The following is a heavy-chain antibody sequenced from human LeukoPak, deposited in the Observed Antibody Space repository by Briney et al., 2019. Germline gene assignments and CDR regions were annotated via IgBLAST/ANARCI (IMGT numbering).Heavy chain of an antibody. D-gene: IGHD4-17*01. CDR3: ATEHKTTVPPEFDY. V-gene: IGHV3-30*03. Sequence: GGSLRLSCAASGFTFSSYGMHWVRQAPGKGLEWVAVISYDGSNKYYADSVKGRFTISRDNSKNTLYLQMNSLRAEDTAVYYCATEHKTTVPPEFDYWGQGTLVTVSS. CDR1: GFTFSSYG. CDR2: ISYDGSNK. J-gene: IGHJ4*02.